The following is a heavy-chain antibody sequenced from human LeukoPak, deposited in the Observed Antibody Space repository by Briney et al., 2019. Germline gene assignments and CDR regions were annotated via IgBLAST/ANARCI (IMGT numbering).Heavy chain of an antibody. CDR3: ANGFPFDY. CDR1: GFTFSSYS. D-gene: IGHD3-10*01. Sequence: PGGSLRLSCAASGFTFSSYSMNWVRQAPGKGLEWVANIKQDGSEKYYVDSVKGRFTISRDNAKNSLYLQMNSLRAEDTAVYYCANGFPFDYWGQGTLVTVSS. CDR2: IKQDGSEK. V-gene: IGHV3-7*01. J-gene: IGHJ4*02.